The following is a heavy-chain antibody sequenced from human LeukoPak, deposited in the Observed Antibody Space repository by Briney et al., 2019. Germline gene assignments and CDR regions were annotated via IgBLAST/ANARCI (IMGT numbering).Heavy chain of an antibody. CDR3: AREITPGIAVAGWQFDY. D-gene: IGHD6-19*01. CDR1: GDSVSSNSVT. CDR2: TYYRSTWYN. V-gene: IGHV6-1*01. Sequence: SQTLSLTCAISGDSVSSNSVTWNWIRQSPSRGLGWLGRTYYRSTWYNDYAVSVKSRITINPDTSKNQFSLQLNSVTPEDTAVYYCAREITPGIAVAGWQFDYWGQGTLVTVSS. J-gene: IGHJ4*02.